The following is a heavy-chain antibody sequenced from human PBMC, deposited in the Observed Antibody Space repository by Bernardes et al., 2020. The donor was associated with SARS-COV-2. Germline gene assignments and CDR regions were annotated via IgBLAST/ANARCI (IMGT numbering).Heavy chain of an antibody. J-gene: IGHJ3*02. V-gene: IGHV3-23*01. D-gene: IGHD6-19*01. CDR3: AKEIQSYSSGWHDAFDI. CDR2: ISASGVSR. Sequence: GGSLRLSRAASEFTFSSFAMTWVRQAPGKGLEWVSSISASGVSRYYADFVKGRFTISRDNSKNTLYLQMNSLRVEETAVYYCAKEIQSYSSGWHDAFDIWGQGTMVTVSS. CDR1: EFTFSSFA.